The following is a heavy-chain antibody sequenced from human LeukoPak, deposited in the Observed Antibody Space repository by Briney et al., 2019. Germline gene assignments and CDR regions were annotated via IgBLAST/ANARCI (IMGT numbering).Heavy chain of an antibody. V-gene: IGHV7-4-1*02. CDR2: INTNTGNP. D-gene: IGHD3-22*01. Sequence: ASVKVSCRASGGTFSSYAISWVRQAPGQGLEWMGWINTNTGNPTYAQGFTGRFVFSLDTSVSTAYLQISSLRAEDTAVYYCARLIVVVQYVMDVWGQGTTVTVSS. J-gene: IGHJ6*02. CDR1: GGTFSSYA. CDR3: ARLIVVVQYVMDV.